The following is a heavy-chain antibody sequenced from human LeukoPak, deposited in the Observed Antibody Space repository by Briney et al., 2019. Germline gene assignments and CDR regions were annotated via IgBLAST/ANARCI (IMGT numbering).Heavy chain of an antibody. V-gene: IGHV3-64D*08. J-gene: IGHJ3*02. Sequence: GGSPRLSCSASGFNFNNYAMNWVRQAPGKGLEYVSAISSNGGSTYYADSVKGRCTTSRDNSKNTLYLQMSSLRAEDTAVYYCGLAAYYYDSSGSDDAFDIWGQGTMVIVSS. CDR2: ISSNGGST. CDR3: GLAAYYYDSSGSDDAFDI. D-gene: IGHD3-22*01. CDR1: GFNFNNYA.